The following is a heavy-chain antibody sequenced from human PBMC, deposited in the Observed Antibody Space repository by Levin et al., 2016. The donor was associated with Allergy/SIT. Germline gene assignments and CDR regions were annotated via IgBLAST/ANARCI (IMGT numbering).Heavy chain of an antibody. J-gene: IGHJ4*02. CDR3: ARDVGGDPGYFDY. CDR1: GGSISSGGYY. Sequence: SETLSLTCTVSGGSISSGGYYWSWIRQHPGKGLEWIGYIYYSGSTYYNPSLKSRVTISVDTSKNQFSLKLSSVTAADTAVYYCARDVGGDPGYFDYWGQGTLVTVSS. D-gene: IGHD2-21*02. V-gene: IGHV4-31*03. CDR2: IYYSGST.